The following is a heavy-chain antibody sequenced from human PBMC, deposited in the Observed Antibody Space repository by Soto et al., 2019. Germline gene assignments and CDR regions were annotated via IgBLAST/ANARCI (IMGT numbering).Heavy chain of an antibody. D-gene: IGHD2-2*01. CDR1: SGSISSSNW. J-gene: IGHJ6*03. CDR2: IYHSGST. CDR3: AREACSSTSCYYYYYYMDV. Sequence: QVQLQESGPGLVKPSGTLSLTCAVSSGSISSSNWWSWVRQPPGKGLEWIGEIYHSGSTNYNPSLKSRVTISVDKPKNQFSLRLSSVTAADTAVYYCAREACSSTSCYYYYYYMDVWGKGTTVTVSS. V-gene: IGHV4-4*02.